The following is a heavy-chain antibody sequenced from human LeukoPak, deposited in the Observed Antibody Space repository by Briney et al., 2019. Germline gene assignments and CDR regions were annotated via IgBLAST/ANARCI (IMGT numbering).Heavy chain of an antibody. CDR1: GYTFTGYY. CDR3: ARVYYGSGSSFDP. CDR2: INPNSGGT. Sequence: ASVKVPCKASGYTFTGYYMHWVRQAPGQGLEWMGRINPNSGGTNYAQKFQGRATMTRDTSISTAYMELSRLRSDDTAVYYCARVYYGSGSSFDPWGQGTLVTVSS. J-gene: IGHJ5*02. D-gene: IGHD3-10*01. V-gene: IGHV1-2*06.